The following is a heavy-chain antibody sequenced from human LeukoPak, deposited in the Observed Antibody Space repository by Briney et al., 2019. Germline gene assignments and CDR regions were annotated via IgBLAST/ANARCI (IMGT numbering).Heavy chain of an antibody. CDR3: ARDVAAAGTLYYYYYMDV. J-gene: IGHJ6*03. CDR2: IYYSGST. Sequence: SETLSLTCTVSGGSISSSSYYWGWIRQPPGKGLEWIGSIYYSGSTYYNPSLKSRVTISVDTSKNQFSLKLSSVTAADTAVYYCARDVAAAGTLYYYYYMDVWGKGTTVTVSS. D-gene: IGHD6-13*01. V-gene: IGHV4-39*07. CDR1: GGSISSSSYY.